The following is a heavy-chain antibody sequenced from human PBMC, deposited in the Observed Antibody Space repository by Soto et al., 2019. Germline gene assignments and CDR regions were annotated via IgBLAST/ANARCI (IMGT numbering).Heavy chain of an antibody. CDR3: ATIPLTGDQFDAFDI. CDR2: IYYSGST. CDR1: GDSISSSSYY. D-gene: IGHD7-27*01. Sequence: SETLSLTCTVSGDSISSSSYYWGWIRQPPGKGLEWIGSIYYSGSTYYNPSLKSRVTISVDTSKNQFSLKLSSVTAADTAVYYCATIPLTGDQFDAFDIWGQGTMVTVSS. V-gene: IGHV4-39*07. J-gene: IGHJ3*02.